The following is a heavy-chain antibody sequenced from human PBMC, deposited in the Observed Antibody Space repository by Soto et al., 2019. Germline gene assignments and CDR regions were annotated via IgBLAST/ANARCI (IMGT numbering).Heavy chain of an antibody. D-gene: IGHD2-15*01. J-gene: IGHJ6*02. CDR3: ARDPGYCSGGSCHDPPYYYGMDV. V-gene: IGHV4-30-2*01. CDR2: IYHSGST. CDR1: GGSISSGGYS. Sequence: PSETLSLTCAVSGGSISSGGYSWSWIRQPPGKGLEWIGYIYHSGSTYYNPSLKSRVTISVDRSKNQFSLKLSSVTAADTAVYYCARDPGYCSGGSCHDPPYYYGMDVWGQGTTVTSP.